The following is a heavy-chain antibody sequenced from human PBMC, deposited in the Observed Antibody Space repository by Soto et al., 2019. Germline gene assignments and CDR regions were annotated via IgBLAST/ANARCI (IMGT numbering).Heavy chain of an antibody. CDR2: IIPIFGTA. J-gene: IGHJ4*02. CDR3: ASPRDYYGSGIYYFDY. CDR1: GGIFSSHA. Sequence: SVKVSCKAAGGIFSSHASSWVRPAPGQGVAWMGGIIPIFGTANYAQKFQGRVTITADESTSTAYMELSSLRSEDTAVYYCASPRDYYGSGIYYFDYWGQGTLVTVSS. V-gene: IGHV1-69*13. D-gene: IGHD3-10*01.